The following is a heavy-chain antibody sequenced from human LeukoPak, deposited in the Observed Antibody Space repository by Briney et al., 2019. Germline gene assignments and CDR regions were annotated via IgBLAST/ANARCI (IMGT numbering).Heavy chain of an antibody. Sequence: KTSETLSLTCTVSGGSIGGGGYYWSWIRQHPGKGLEWIGYIYYSGSAYYNPSLKSRVTISVDTSKNQFSLKLSSVTAADTAVYYCARGQGDGDYRYFDYWGQGTLVTVSS. CDR3: ARGQGDGDYRYFDY. V-gene: IGHV4-31*03. D-gene: IGHD4-17*01. CDR1: GGSIGGGGYY. CDR2: IYYSGSA. J-gene: IGHJ4*02.